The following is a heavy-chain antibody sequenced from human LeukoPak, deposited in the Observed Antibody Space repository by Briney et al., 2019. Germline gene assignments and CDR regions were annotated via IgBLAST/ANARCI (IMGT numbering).Heavy chain of an antibody. CDR1: GGSISTFY. J-gene: IGHJ4*02. Sequence: SETLSLTCTVSGGSISTFYWSWIRQPPGKGLEWIGYIYHKGSATYNPSLKSRVAISLDTSKNQFSLKLSSVTAADTAVYYCARGGAYYTSGSYLGYWGQGTLVTVSS. V-gene: IGHV4-59*01. CDR2: IYHKGSA. D-gene: IGHD3-10*01. CDR3: ARGGAYYTSGSYLGY.